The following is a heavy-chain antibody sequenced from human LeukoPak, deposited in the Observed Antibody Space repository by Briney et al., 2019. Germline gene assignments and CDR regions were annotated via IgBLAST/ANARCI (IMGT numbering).Heavy chain of an antibody. J-gene: IGHJ4*02. CDR2: INHSGST. CDR1: GGSFSGYY. V-gene: IGHV4-34*01. Sequence: PSETLSLTCAVYGGSFSGYYWSWIRQPPGKGLEWIGEINHSGSTNYNPSLKSRVTMSVDTSKNQFSLKLSSVTAADTAVYYCARDNWNYLDYWGQGTLVTVSS. D-gene: IGHD1-20*01. CDR3: ARDNWNYLDY.